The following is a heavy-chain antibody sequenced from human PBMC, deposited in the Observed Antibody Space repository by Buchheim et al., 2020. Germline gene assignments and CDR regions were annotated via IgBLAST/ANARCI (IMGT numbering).Heavy chain of an antibody. CDR3: ARGNWAFDY. J-gene: IGHJ4*02. Sequence: QVQLVESGGGVVQPGRSLRLSCAASGFTFSSYAMHWVRQAPGKGLEWVAVISYDGSNKYYAVSVKGRFTISRDNSKNTLYLQMNSLRAEDTAVYYCARGNWAFDYWGQGTL. CDR1: GFTFSSYA. D-gene: IGHD7-27*01. V-gene: IGHV3-30-3*01. CDR2: ISYDGSNK.